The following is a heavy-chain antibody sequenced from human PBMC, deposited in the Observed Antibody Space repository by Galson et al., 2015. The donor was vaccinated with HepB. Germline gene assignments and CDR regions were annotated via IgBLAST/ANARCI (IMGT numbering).Heavy chain of an antibody. CDR3: VAQWELFDF. D-gene: IGHD1-26*01. J-gene: IGHJ4*02. CDR1: GFTFSSYA. CDR2: ISYDGTSK. Sequence: SLRLSCAASGFTFSSYAIHWVRQAPGKGLEWVAVISYDGTSKYYLDSVKGRFTISRDNSKNTLYLQMNSLRTEDTALYYCVAQWELFDFWGQGTLVTVSS. V-gene: IGHV3-30*04.